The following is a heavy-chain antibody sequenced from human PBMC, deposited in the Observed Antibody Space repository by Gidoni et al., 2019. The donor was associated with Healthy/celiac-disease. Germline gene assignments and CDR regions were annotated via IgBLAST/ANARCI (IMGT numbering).Heavy chain of an antibody. V-gene: IGHV4-34*01. J-gene: IGHJ6*02. Sequence: QLQLQQWGAGLLKPPETLSLTCAVYGGSFSGYYSGWIRQPPGKGLEWIGEINHSGRTNYNPSLKSRVTISVDTSKNQFSLKLSSVTAADTAVYYCARGKIAAAGTFGSYYYYGMDVWGQGTTVTVSS. CDR1: GGSFSGYY. CDR3: ARGKIAAAGTFGSYYYYGMDV. CDR2: INHSGRT. D-gene: IGHD6-13*01.